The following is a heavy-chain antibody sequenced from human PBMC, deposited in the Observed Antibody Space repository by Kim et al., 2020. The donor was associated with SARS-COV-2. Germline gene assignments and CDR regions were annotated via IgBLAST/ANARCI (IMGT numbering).Heavy chain of an antibody. CDR3: ARERAYLDY. Sequence: STNYNPSLKSRVTISVDTSKNQFSLKLSSVTAADTAVYYCARERAYLDYWGQGTLVTVSS. CDR2: ST. J-gene: IGHJ4*02. V-gene: IGHV4-59*01.